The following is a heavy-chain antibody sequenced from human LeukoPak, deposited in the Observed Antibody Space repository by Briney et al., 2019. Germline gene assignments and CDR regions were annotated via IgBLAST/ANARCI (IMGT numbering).Heavy chain of an antibody. D-gene: IGHD4-11*01. Sequence: PGGSLRLSCAASGFTFSTYSMNWVRQAPGKGLEWVSYISSSGTIYYADSVKGRFTISSDNAKNSLYLQMNSLRAEDTAVYYCARGQHRWDYSHNLMSFWGQGTLVTVSS. CDR1: GFTFSTYS. CDR3: ARGQHRWDYSHNLMSF. CDR2: ISSSGTI. J-gene: IGHJ3*01. V-gene: IGHV3-48*01.